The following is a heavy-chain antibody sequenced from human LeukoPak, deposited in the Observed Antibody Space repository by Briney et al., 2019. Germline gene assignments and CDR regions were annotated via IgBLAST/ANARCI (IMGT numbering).Heavy chain of an antibody. J-gene: IGHJ4*02. Sequence: SETLSLTCSVSGGPISSSAYYWGWIRQPPGKGLEWIGGISYSGNTYYNTSLKSRVTISLDTSKNQFSLKLNSVAAADTAVYYCARCQAPVTTHTHFDYWGQGTLVTVSS. V-gene: IGHV4-39*07. CDR3: ARCQAPVTTHTHFDY. D-gene: IGHD4-17*01. CDR2: ISYSGNT. CDR1: GGPISSSAYY.